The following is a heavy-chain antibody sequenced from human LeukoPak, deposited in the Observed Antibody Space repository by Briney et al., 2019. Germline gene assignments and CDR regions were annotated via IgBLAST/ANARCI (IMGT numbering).Heavy chain of an antibody. CDR3: ASYSGSYVGPFDY. D-gene: IGHD1-26*01. CDR2: ISWNSGNI. Sequence: GGSLRLSCAASGFTFDDYAIHWVRQVPGKGLEWVSGISWNSGNIGYADSVKGRFTISRDNAKNSLYLQMSSLRAEDTAVYYCASYSGSYVGPFDYWGQGTLVTVSS. J-gene: IGHJ4*02. V-gene: IGHV3-9*01. CDR1: GFTFDDYA.